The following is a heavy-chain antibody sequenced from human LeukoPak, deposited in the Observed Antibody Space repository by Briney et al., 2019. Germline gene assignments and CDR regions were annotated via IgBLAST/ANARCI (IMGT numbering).Heavy chain of an antibody. Sequence: PGGSLRLSCAASGFTFSSYSMNWVRQAPGKGLEWVSSISSSSSYIYYADSVKGRFTISRDNAKNSLYLQMNSLRAEDTAVYYCARVRVVVTAAIDYWGQGTLVTVSP. D-gene: IGHD2-21*02. V-gene: IGHV3-21*01. J-gene: IGHJ4*02. CDR1: GFTFSSYS. CDR2: ISSSSSYI. CDR3: ARVRVVVTAAIDY.